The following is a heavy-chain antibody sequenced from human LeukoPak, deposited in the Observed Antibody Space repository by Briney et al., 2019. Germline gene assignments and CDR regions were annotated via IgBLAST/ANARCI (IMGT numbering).Heavy chain of an antibody. CDR1: GGSFSGYY. D-gene: IGHD3-10*01. V-gene: IGHV4-34*01. CDR3: ARVDLGHLRGVIKVRLHYFDY. J-gene: IGHJ4*02. Sequence: SETLSLTCAVYGGSFSGYYWSWIRQPPGKGVEWIGEINHSGSTNYNPSLKRRVTISVDTSKNQFSLKLSSVTAADTAVYYCARVDLGHLRGVIKVRLHYFDYWGQGTLVTVSS. CDR2: INHSGST.